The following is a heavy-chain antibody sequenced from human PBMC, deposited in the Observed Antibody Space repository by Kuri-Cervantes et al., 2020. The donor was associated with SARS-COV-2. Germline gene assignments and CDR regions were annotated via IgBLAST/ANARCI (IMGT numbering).Heavy chain of an antibody. J-gene: IGHJ4*02. CDR2: INPNSGGT. Sequence: ASVKVSCKASGYSFTGYHMHWVRPAPGQGLECMGRINPNSGGTNYAQKFQGRVTMTRDTSISTAYMELSSLRSEDTAIYYCARGTTGLSLYYFDYWGQGTLVTVSS. V-gene: IGHV1-2*06. D-gene: IGHD2/OR15-2a*01. CDR1: GYSFTGYH. CDR3: ARGTTGLSLYYFDY.